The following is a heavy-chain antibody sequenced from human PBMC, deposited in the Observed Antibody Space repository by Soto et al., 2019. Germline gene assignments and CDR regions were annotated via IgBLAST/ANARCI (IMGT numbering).Heavy chain of an antibody. CDR3: ASGKYYERSDF. J-gene: IGHJ4*02. V-gene: IGHV3-74*01. CDR1: GFIFRDYW. CDR2: INSDGTSS. D-gene: IGHD3-22*01. Sequence: GGSLRLSCAASGFIFRDYWMHWVRQAPGKGLVWVSRINSDGTSSKYADAVKGRFTIARDNAKRTLFLQMSSLRAEDQGVYYCASGKYYERSDFCGQGSLVTVAS.